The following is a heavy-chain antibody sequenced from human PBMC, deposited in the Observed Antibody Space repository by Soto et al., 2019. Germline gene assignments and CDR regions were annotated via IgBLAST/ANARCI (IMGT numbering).Heavy chain of an antibody. J-gene: IGHJ5*02. CDR2: IYTAGGT. Sequence: EVQLVETEGGLIQPGGSLRLSCAASGFTVSNTYMTWVRQPPGKGLECVSVIYTAGGTNYEDSVKGRFIISRDNSKNTLYLQMNSLRAEDTAVYYCARALPVAKGGFDPWGQGTLVTVSS. D-gene: IGHD2-2*01. V-gene: IGHV3-53*02. CDR1: GFTVSNTY. CDR3: ARALPVAKGGFDP.